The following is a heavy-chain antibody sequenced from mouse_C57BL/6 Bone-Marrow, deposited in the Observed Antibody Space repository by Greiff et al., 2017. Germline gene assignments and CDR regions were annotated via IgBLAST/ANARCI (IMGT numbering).Heavy chain of an antibody. Sequence: VQLKQSGPVLVKPGASVKMSCKASGYTFTDYYMNWVKQSHGKSLEWIGVINPYNGGTSYNQKFKGKATLTVDKSSSTAYMELNSLTSEDSAVYYCARETLRGDYWGQGTTLTVSS. CDR1: GYTFTDYY. V-gene: IGHV1-19*01. CDR2: INPYNGGT. J-gene: IGHJ2*01. CDR3: ARETLRGDY.